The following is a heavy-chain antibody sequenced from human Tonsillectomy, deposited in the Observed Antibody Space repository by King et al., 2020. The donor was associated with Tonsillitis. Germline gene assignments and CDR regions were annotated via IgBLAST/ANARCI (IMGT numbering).Heavy chain of an antibody. V-gene: IGHV3-23*04. CDR3: AKNRGFVVAPVANYFYYYAMDV. CDR2: LSGSGDST. CDR1: GFTFSRNA. Sequence: VQLVESGGGLIQPGGSLRLSCAASGFTFSRNAMSWVRQAPGKGLEWVSSLSGSGDSTNYADSVKGRFTISTDNSKNTLYLQMNSLGAEDTAVYYCAKNRGFVVAPVANYFYYYAMDVWGQGTTVTVSS. J-gene: IGHJ6*02. D-gene: IGHD2-2*01.